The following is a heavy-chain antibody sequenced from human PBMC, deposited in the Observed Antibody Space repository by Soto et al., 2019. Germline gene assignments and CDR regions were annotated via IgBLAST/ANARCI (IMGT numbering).Heavy chain of an antibody. Sequence: SETLSLTCTVSGGSISSYYWSWTRQPPGKGLEWIGYIYYSGSTNYNPSLKSRVTISVDTSKNQFSLKLSSVTAADTAVYYCARRDSSRWFDPWGQGTLVTVSS. CDR2: IYYSGST. D-gene: IGHD6-19*01. J-gene: IGHJ5*02. V-gene: IGHV4-59*01. CDR3: ARRDSSRWFDP. CDR1: GGSISSYY.